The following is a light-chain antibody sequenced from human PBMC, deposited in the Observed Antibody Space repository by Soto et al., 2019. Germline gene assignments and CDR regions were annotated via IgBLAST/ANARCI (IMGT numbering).Light chain of an antibody. CDR1: SSDVGSYNL. CDR2: EVS. Sequence: QSALTQPASVSGSPGQSITISCTGTSSDVGSYNLVSWYQQHPGKAPKLIISEVSKRPSGISDRFSGSKSGSTASLTISGLQAEDEADYYCCSYAGTSPHTVFGGGTQLTVL. V-gene: IGLV2-23*02. J-gene: IGLJ7*01. CDR3: CSYAGTSPHTV.